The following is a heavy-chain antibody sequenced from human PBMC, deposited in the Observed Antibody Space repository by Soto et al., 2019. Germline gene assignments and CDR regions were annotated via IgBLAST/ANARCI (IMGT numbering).Heavy chain of an antibody. Sequence: PGESLKISCKTSGYVFSNYWIAWARQMPGEGLEWMGIIYPGDSDTRYRPSFIGQATISADRSINTAFLQWTSLKASDSGIYFCARKDSHAYFSFDSWGQGTVVTVSS. CDR2: IYPGDSDT. CDR1: GYVFSNYW. J-gene: IGHJ4*02. V-gene: IGHV5-51*01. D-gene: IGHD3-16*01. CDR3: ARKDSHAYFSFDS.